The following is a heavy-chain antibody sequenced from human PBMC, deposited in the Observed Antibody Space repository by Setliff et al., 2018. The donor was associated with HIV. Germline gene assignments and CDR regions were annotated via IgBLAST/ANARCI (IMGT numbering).Heavy chain of an antibody. J-gene: IGHJ6*02. CDR1: GGTFSSFA. CDR2: INPHSGDT. V-gene: IGHV1-2*02. D-gene: IGHD3-3*01. Sequence: GASVKVSCKASGGTFSSFAISWVRQAPGKGLEWMGWINPHSGDTNYAQKFQDRVTMTRDTSVNIAYMQLSRLRSDDTAAYYCARAPTLFGVEYYYYFGMDVWGQGTTVTVSS. CDR3: ARAPTLFGVEYYYYFGMDV.